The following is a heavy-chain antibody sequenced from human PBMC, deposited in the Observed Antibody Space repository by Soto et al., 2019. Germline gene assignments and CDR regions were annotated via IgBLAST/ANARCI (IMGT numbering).Heavy chain of an antibody. CDR3: ARATSTYYYDSSGQYYFDY. CDR2: IYYSGST. D-gene: IGHD3-22*01. CDR1: VGSISSGDYY. J-gene: IGHJ4*02. V-gene: IGHV4-30-4*01. Sequence: PSETLSLTCTVSVGSISSGDYYWSWIRQPPGKGLEWIGYIYYSGSTYYNPSLKSRVTISVDTSKNQFSLKLSSVTAADTAVYYCARATSTYYYDSSGQYYFDYWGQGTLVTVSS.